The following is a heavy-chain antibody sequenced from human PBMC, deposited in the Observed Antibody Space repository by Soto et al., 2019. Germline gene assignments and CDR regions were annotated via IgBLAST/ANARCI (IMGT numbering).Heavy chain of an antibody. D-gene: IGHD3-16*02. Sequence: TLALTCAVPGGSISSAGYSWSWIWQPPGKGLEWIGYIYHSGSTYYNPSLKSRVTISVDTSKNQFTLKLSSVTAADTAVYYCRLGNRWKQHDYWGQGTLVTGSS. CDR3: RLGNRWKQHDY. J-gene: IGHJ4*02. V-gene: IGHV4-30-2*01. CDR1: GGSISSAGYS. CDR2: IYHSGST.